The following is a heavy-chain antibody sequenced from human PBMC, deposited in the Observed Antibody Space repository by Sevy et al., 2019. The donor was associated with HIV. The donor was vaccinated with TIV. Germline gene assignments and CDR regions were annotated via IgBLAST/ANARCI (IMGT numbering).Heavy chain of an antibody. D-gene: IGHD6-6*01. CDR1: GFTFSHYA. CDR2: IWYDGSNK. V-gene: IGHV3-33*08. J-gene: IGHJ4*02. Sequence: GGSLRLSCAASGFTFSHYAMHWVRQAPGKGLEWVAVIWYDGSNKYYADSVKGRFTISRDNSKNTLYLQMNSLRAEDTAVYYCARDGRLDSSSSGSVDYWGQGTLVTVSS. CDR3: ARDGRLDSSSSGSVDY.